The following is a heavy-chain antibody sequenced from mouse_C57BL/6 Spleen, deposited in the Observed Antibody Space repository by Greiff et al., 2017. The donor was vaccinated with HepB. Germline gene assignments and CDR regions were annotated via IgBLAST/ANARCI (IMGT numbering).Heavy chain of an antibody. V-gene: IGHV1-76*01. CDR1: GYTFTDYY. J-gene: IGHJ3*01. CDR2: IYPGSGNT. CDR3: ARSPGSSWFAY. Sequence: QVQLQQSGAELVRPGASVKLSCKASGYTFTDYYINWVKQRPGQGLEWIARIYPGSGNTYYNEKFKGKATLTAEKSSSTAYMQLSSLTSEDSAVYFCARSPGSSWFAYWGQGTLVTVSA. D-gene: IGHD1-1*01.